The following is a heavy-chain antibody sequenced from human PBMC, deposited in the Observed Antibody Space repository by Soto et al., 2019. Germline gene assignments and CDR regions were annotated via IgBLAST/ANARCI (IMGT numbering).Heavy chain of an antibody. Sequence: GGSLRLSCTASGFTFGDYAMSWVRQAPGKGLEGVGFIRSKAYGGTTEYAASVKGRFTIPRDDSKSIAYLQMNRLKTEDTAVYYCTRGGDDYSNYYYYGMDVGGQGTTVTVSS. D-gene: IGHD4-4*01. CDR2: IRSKAYGGTT. CDR3: TRGGDDYSNYYYYGMDV. V-gene: IGHV3-49*04. CDR1: GFTFGDYA. J-gene: IGHJ6*02.